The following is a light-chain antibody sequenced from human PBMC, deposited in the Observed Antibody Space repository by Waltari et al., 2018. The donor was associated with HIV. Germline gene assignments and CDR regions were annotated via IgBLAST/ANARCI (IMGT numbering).Light chain of an antibody. Sequence: QSALTQPPSASGSPGQSVTISCTGTSSAIGGYNYVYWHQQHPGKAPKLIMTEVTKRPSGVPDRFSGSKSGNTASLTVSGLQAEDEAHYYCSSYAPTNNFYVLFGGGTALTVL. CDR2: EVT. CDR3: SSYAPTNNFYVL. J-gene: IGLJ2*01. CDR1: SSAIGGYNY. V-gene: IGLV2-8*01.